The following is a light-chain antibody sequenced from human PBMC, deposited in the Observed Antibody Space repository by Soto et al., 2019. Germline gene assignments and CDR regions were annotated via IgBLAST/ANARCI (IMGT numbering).Light chain of an antibody. CDR3: QQYNKWPPRT. CDR1: QSISNS. V-gene: IGKV3-15*01. J-gene: IGKJ2*01. CDR2: GAS. Sequence: EIVMTQSPASLSVSPGKTATRSCRASQSISNSLACYQQKPGQAPSLLIYGASTRATGIPARFSGSGSGTEFTLTISSLQSEDSALYYCQQYNKWPPRTFGQGTKLEIK.